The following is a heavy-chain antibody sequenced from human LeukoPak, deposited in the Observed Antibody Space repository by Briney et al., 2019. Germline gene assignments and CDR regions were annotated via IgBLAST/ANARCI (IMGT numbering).Heavy chain of an antibody. CDR1: GFDFGNYA. J-gene: IGHJ4*02. CDR3: AKGSLEMATVDFEF. D-gene: IGHD5-24*01. Sequence: GGSLRLSCAASGFDFGNYAMHWVRQAPGKGLQWVSGINWSSKMDAYAASVKGRFTISRDNAKNSLYLQMNSLTSEDTAFYFCAKGSLEMATVDFEFWGQGTLVTVSS. CDR2: INWSSKMD. V-gene: IGHV3-9*01.